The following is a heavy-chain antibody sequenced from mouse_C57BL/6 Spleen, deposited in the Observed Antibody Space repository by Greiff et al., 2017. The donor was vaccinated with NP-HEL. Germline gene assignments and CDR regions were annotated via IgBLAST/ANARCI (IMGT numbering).Heavy chain of an antibody. CDR2: IYPGDGDT. D-gene: IGHD1-1*01. CDR1: GYAFSSSW. CDR3: ARELYGSSLYYYAMDY. Sequence: QVQLQQSGPELVKPGASVKISCKASGYAFSSSWMNWVKQRPGKGLEWIGRIYPGDGDTNYNGKFKGKATLTADKSSSTAYMQLSSLTSEDSAVYFCARELYGSSLYYYAMDYWGQGTSVTVSS. J-gene: IGHJ4*01. V-gene: IGHV1-82*01.